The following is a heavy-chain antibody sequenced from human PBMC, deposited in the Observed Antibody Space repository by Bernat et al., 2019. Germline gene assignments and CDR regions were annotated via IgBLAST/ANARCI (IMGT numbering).Heavy chain of an antibody. CDR2: ISYDGSNK. V-gene: IGHV3-30*01. J-gene: IGHJ4*02. CDR1: GFTFSSYA. CDR3: AREGESVSSEYDFDY. D-gene: IGHD6-6*01. Sequence: QVQLVESGGGVVQPGRSLRLSCAASGFTFSSYAMHWVRQAPGKGLEWVAVISYDGSNKYYADSVKGRFTISRDNSKNTLYLQMNDLRAEDTAVYYCAREGESVSSEYDFDYWGQGTLVTVSS.